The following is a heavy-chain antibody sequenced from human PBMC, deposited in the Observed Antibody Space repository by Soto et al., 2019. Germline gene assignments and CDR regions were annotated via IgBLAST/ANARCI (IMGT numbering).Heavy chain of an antibody. Sequence: SETLSLTCAVYGGSFSGYYWSWIRQPPGKGLEWIGEINHSGSTNYNPSLKSRVTISVDTSKNQFSLKLSSVTAADTAVYYCVRQSSYGSGSYYDYWGQGTLVTVSS. CDR2: INHSGST. J-gene: IGHJ4*02. V-gene: IGHV4-34*01. CDR3: VRQSSYGSGSYYDY. D-gene: IGHD3-10*01. CDR1: GGSFSGYY.